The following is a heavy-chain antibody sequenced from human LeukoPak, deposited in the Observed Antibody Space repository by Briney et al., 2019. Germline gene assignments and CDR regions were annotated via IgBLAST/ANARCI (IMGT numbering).Heavy chain of an antibody. CDR2: ISYDGTNK. V-gene: IGHV3-30*03. J-gene: IGHJ6*02. CDR3: ARDSNPGLDV. Sequence: GGSLRLSCAASGFTFSSYGMHWVRQAPGKGLEWVAVISYDGTNKYYVDSVKGRFTISRDSSKNTLYLQMDSLRADDTAMYYCARDSNPGLDVWGQGTTVTVSS. D-gene: IGHD2-8*01. CDR1: GFTFSSYG.